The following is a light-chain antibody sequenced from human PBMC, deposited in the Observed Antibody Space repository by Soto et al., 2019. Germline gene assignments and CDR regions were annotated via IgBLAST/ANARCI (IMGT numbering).Light chain of an antibody. J-gene: IGLJ1*01. CDR2: DVN. Sequence: QSALTQPASVSGSPGQSITISCTGTSSDIGASNYVSWYQQHPGQAPKLMISDVNNRPSGISDRFSGSKSGNTASLTISGRQAEDEAYYYCYAWNSNSDTHDVFGTGTKVTVL. V-gene: IGLV2-14*03. CDR3: YAWNSNSDTHDV. CDR1: SSDIGASNY.